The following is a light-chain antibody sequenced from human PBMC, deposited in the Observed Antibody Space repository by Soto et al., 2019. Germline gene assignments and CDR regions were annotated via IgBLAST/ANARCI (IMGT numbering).Light chain of an antibody. CDR3: MQALQTPWT. J-gene: IGKJ1*01. V-gene: IGKV2-28*01. CDR2: LGS. Sequence: DIVMTQSPLSLPVTPGEPASISCRSSQSLLHSNGYNYLDWYLQKPGQSPQLLIYLGSNRASGVPYRFSGSGSGTDFTLKISRVEAEDFGVYYCMQALQTPWTFGQGTKVEIK. CDR1: QSLLHSNGYNY.